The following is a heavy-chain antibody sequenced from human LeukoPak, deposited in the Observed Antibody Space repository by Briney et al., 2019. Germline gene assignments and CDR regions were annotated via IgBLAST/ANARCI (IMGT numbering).Heavy chain of an antibody. CDR1: GFTFDDYA. J-gene: IGHJ6*03. Sequence: GGSLRLSCAASGFTFDDYAMHWVRQAPGKGLEWVSGISWNSGSIGYADSVKGRFTISRDNAKNSLYLQMNSLRAEDTALYYCVKGGSDYYYYMDVWGKGTTVTVSS. V-gene: IGHV3-9*01. CDR2: ISWNSGSI. CDR3: VKGGSDYYYYMDV. D-gene: IGHD3-10*01.